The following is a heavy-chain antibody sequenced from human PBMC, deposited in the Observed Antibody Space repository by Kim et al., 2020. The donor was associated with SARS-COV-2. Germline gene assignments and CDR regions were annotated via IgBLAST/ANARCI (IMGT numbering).Heavy chain of an antibody. CDR3: AADRGYSDAFDI. CDR2: IVVGSGNT. D-gene: IGHD3-22*01. Sequence: SVKVSCKASGFTFTSSAVQWVRQARGQRLEWIGWIVVGSGNTNYAQKFQERVTITRDMSTSTAYMELSSLRSEDTAVYYCAADRGYSDAFDIWGQGTMVTVSS. CDR1: GFTFTSSA. V-gene: IGHV1-58*01. J-gene: IGHJ3*02.